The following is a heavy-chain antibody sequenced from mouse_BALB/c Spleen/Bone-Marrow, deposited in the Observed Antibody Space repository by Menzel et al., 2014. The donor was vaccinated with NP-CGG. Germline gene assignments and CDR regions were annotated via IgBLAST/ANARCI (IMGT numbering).Heavy chain of an antibody. D-gene: IGHD2-1*01. Sequence: EVKLEESGPDLVKPSQSLSLPCTVTGYSITSGYSCHWIRQFPGNKLEWMGYIHYSGVTNYNPSLKSRISITRDTSKNQFFLQLNSVTTEDTATYYCARFDGTYAMDYWGQGTSVTVSS. J-gene: IGHJ4*01. CDR1: GYSITSGYS. V-gene: IGHV3-1*02. CDR3: ARFDGTYAMDY. CDR2: IHYSGVT.